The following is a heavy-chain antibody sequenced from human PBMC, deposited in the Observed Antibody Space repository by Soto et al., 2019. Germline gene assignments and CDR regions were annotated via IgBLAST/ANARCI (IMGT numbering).Heavy chain of an antibody. V-gene: IGHV3-23*01. Sequence: GGSLRLSCAASGFTFSSYAMSWVRQAPGKWLEWVSAISGSGGSTYYADSVKGRFTISRDNSKNTLYLQMNSLRAEDTAVYYCAKGSNLGYYYYGMDVWGQGXTVTV. J-gene: IGHJ6*02. CDR3: AKGSNLGYYYYGMDV. D-gene: IGHD3-16*01. CDR1: GFTFSSYA. CDR2: ISGSGGST.